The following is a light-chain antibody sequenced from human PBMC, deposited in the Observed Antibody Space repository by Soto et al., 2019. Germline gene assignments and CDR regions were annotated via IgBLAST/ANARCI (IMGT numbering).Light chain of an antibody. Sequence: EIVMTQSPAAMSVSPGERATLSCRASQSISINLAWYQQKPGQAPRLLIYDASTRATGIPDRFSGSGSGTQFTLTISGLQSEDSAVYYCQQYNNWPPYTFGQGTKLEIK. V-gene: IGKV3-15*01. CDR1: QSISIN. J-gene: IGKJ2*01. CDR3: QQYNNWPPYT. CDR2: DAS.